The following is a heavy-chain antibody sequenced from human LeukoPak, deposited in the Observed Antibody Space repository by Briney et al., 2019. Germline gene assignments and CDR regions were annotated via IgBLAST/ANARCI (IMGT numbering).Heavy chain of an antibody. D-gene: IGHD6-6*01. Sequence: GGSLRLSCAASGFTVSSNYMSWIRQAPGKGLEWVSVIYSGGSTYYAESVKGRSTISRDNSNNTLYLQMNSLRAEDTAVYYCARGGVPNWFDPWGQGTLVTVSS. J-gene: IGHJ5*02. CDR3: ARGGVPNWFDP. CDR2: IYSGGST. CDR1: GFTVSSNY. V-gene: IGHV3-53*01.